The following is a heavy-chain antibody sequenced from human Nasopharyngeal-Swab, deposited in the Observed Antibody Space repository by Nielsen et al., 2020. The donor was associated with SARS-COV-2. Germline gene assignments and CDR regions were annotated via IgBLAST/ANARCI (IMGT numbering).Heavy chain of an antibody. V-gene: IGHV3-9*01. Sequence: SLKISCAASGFTFDDYTMHWVRQAPGKGLEWVSGLRWNSGSITYADSVKGRFTISRDNAKNFLYLQMNSLRAEDTALYYCAKGGRIAMIEDFWGQGTMVTVSS. CDR3: AKGGRIAMIEDF. CDR2: LRWNSGSI. CDR1: GFTFDDYT. J-gene: IGHJ3*01. D-gene: IGHD3-22*01.